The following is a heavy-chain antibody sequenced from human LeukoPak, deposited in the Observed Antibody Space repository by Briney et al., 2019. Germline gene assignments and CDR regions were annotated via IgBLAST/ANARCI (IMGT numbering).Heavy chain of an antibody. Sequence: SETLSLTCAVYGGSFSGYYWSWIRQPPGKGLEWIGEINHSGSTNYNPSLKSRVTISVDTSKNQFSLKLSSVTAADTAVYYRARGGGYSYGYGMFDYWGQGTLVTVSS. D-gene: IGHD5-18*01. V-gene: IGHV4-34*01. J-gene: IGHJ4*02. CDR2: INHSGST. CDR3: ARGGGYSYGYGMFDY. CDR1: GGSFSGYY.